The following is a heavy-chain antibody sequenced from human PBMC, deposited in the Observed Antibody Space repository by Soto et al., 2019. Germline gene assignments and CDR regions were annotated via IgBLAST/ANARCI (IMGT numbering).Heavy chain of an antibody. D-gene: IGHD3-16*02. Sequence: EVRLLESGGGLVQPGGSLRLSCAASGFTFSSYAMSWVRQAPGKGLEWVSAISGSGGSTYYADSVKGRFTISRDNSKNTLYLQMNSLRAEDTAVYYCAKGLGLGELSFYFDYWGQGTLVTVSS. J-gene: IGHJ4*02. V-gene: IGHV3-23*01. CDR3: AKGLGLGELSFYFDY. CDR2: ISGSGGST. CDR1: GFTFSSYA.